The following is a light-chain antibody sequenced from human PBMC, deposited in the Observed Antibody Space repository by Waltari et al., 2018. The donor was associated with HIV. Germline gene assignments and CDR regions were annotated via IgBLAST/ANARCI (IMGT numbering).Light chain of an antibody. V-gene: IGLV3-19*01. CDR3: ASRDNNGKRVL. CDR2: DKN. J-gene: IGLJ3*02. CDR1: SLRNYY. Sequence: SSELTQDPIVSVTLGPTVTITCQGDSLRNYYASWHQLKPGQAPILVIYDKNTRPSAIPNRFSCSTSGNTASVTITGSQAEDDADYFCASRDNNGKRVLFGGGTKLTVL.